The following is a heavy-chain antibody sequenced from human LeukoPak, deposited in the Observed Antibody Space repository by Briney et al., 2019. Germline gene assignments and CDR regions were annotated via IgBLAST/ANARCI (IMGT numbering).Heavy chain of an antibody. D-gene: IGHD6-13*01. CDR3: AKDTQQLDPNYFDY. J-gene: IGHJ4*02. Sequence: SETLSLTCAVSGGSISSGGYSWSWIRQPPGKGLEWIGYIYHSGSTYYNPSLKSRVTISVDRSKNQFSLKLSSVTAADTAVYYCAKDTQQLDPNYFDYWGQGTLVTVSS. CDR2: IYHSGST. CDR1: GGSISSGGYS. V-gene: IGHV4-30-2*01.